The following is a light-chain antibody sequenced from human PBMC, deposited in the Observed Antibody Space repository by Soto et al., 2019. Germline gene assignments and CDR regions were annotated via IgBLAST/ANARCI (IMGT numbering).Light chain of an antibody. V-gene: IGKV3-20*01. J-gene: IGKJ5*01. CDR1: QSVSSNY. CDR3: QQYDNLPPT. Sequence: EIVLTQSPGTLSLSPGERATLSCRASQSVSSNYLAWYQQKPGQTPRLLIYGASSRATGIPDRFSGSGSGTDFTLTISSLQPEDIATYYCQQYDNLPPTFGQGTRLEIK. CDR2: GAS.